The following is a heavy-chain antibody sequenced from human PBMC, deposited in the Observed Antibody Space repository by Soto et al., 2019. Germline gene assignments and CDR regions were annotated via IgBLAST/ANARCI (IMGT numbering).Heavy chain of an antibody. Sequence: EVQLVESGGGLVQPGGSLRLSCAASGFTFSDHYMDWVRQAPGKGLEWVGRIRNKGRDYSTSYAASVKGRFAISRDDSKNSVSLLMNSLNTEDTAVYYCTRTRIPTFCVLAYLYDLDVWGQGTTVTV. CDR1: GFTFSDHY. CDR2: IRNKGRDYST. D-gene: IGHD3-3*01. J-gene: IGHJ6*02. V-gene: IGHV3-72*01. CDR3: TRTRIPTFCVLAYLYDLDV.